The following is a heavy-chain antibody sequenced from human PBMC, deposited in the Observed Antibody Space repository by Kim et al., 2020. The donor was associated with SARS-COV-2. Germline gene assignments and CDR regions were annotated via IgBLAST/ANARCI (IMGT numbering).Heavy chain of an antibody. D-gene: IGHD1-7*01. V-gene: IGHV3-23*01. Sequence: GGSLRLSCAASGFTFSSYAMSWVRQAPGKGLEWVSAISGSGGSTYYTDSVKGRFTISRDNSKNTLYLQMNSLRAEDTAVYYCAKAELSAYYFDYWGQGTLVTVSS. CDR1: GFTFSSYA. J-gene: IGHJ4*02. CDR3: AKAELSAYYFDY. CDR2: ISGSGGST.